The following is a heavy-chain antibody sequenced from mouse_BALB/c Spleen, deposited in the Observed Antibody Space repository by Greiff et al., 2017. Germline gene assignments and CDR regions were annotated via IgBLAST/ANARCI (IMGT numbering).Heavy chain of an antibody. CDR2: INPSSGYT. CDR3: ARWGNYPYAMDY. CDR1: GYTFTSYT. Sequence: QVQLQQSGAELARPGASVKMSCKASGYTFTSYTMHWVKQRPGQGLEWIGYINPSSGYTNYNQKFKDKATLTADKSSSTAYMQLSSLTSEDSAVYYCARWGNYPYAMDYWGQGTSVIVSS. D-gene: IGHD2-1*01. V-gene: IGHV1-4*01. J-gene: IGHJ4*01.